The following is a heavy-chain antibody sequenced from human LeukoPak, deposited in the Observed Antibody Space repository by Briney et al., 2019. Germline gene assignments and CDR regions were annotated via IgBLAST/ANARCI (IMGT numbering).Heavy chain of an antibody. V-gene: IGHV4-59*08. CDR2: IYYSGST. CDR3: ARYSGSGYGMFYFDY. CDR1: GGPTSSXY. J-gene: IGHJ4*02. D-gene: IGHD5-12*01. Sequence: XETXXXXXXVSGGPTSSXYXXXXRXPXGXGXXXXXXIYYSGSTNYNPSLKSRVTISVDTSKNQFSLKLSSVTAADTAVYYCARYSGSGYGMFYFDYWGQGTLVTVSS.